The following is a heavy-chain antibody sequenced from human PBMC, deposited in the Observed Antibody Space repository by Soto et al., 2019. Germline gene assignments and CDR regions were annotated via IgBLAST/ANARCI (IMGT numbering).Heavy chain of an antibody. CDR2: IYYSGST. D-gene: IGHD3-22*01. V-gene: IGHV4-31*03. Sequence: QVQLQESGPGLVKPSQTLSLTCTVSGGSISSGGYYWSWIRQHPGKGLEWIGYIYYSGSTYYNPPLKGRVTISVDTSKDQFSLKLSSVTAADTAVYYCARHNYDSSGTAVDVWGQGTTVTVSS. CDR3: ARHNYDSSGTAVDV. CDR1: GGSISSGGYY. J-gene: IGHJ6*02.